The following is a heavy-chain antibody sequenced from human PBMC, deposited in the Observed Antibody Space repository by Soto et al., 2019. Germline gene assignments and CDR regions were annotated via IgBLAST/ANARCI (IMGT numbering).Heavy chain of an antibody. D-gene: IGHD5-18*01. CDR2: IYYSGTT. Sequence: KSSETLSLTXVVSGGSVTNTTYFWGWIRQPPGKGPEWIGSIYYSGTTYSNPSLKSRLTMSIDTSKNQFSLKLSSVTAADTAVYYCVRHRYAGYSYGLYWFDPWGQGALVTVSS. CDR3: VRHRYAGYSYGLYWFDP. CDR1: GGSVTNTTYF. V-gene: IGHV4-39*01. J-gene: IGHJ5*02.